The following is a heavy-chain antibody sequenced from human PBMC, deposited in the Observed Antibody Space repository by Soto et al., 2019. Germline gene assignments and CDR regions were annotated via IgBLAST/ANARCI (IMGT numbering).Heavy chain of an antibody. J-gene: IGHJ6*02. Sequence: ASVKVSCKASGYTFSDFSMHWVRQAPGQGLEWVGWMNPDTGGTNYAQKFQGWVTMTRDTSISTAYMELSRLRSDDTAVYYCARDPYTSSSGYYYDMDVWGQGTTVTAP. CDR1: GYTFSDFS. V-gene: IGHV1-2*04. CDR3: ARDPYTSSSGYYYDMDV. CDR2: MNPDTGGT. D-gene: IGHD6-13*01.